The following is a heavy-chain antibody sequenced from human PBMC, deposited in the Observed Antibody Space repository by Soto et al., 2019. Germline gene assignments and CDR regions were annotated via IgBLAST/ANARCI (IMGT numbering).Heavy chain of an antibody. CDR2: ISYDGSNK. CDR1: GFTFSSYA. CDR3: ARDQRATTVKQIDY. D-gene: IGHD4-17*01. V-gene: IGHV3-30-3*01. Sequence: GGSLRLSCAASGFTFSSYAMHWVRQAPGKGLEWVAVISYDGSNKYYADSVKGRFTISRDNSKNTLYLQMNSLRAEDTAVYYCARDQRATTVKQIDYWGQGTLVTVSS. J-gene: IGHJ4*02.